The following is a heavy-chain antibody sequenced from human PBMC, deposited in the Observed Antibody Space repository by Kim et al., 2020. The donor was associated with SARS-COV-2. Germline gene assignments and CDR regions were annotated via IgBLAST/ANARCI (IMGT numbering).Heavy chain of an antibody. CDR3: ARSLTVTTFDY. V-gene: IGHV1-18*01. J-gene: IGHJ4*02. Sequence: TNSAQKLQGRVTMPTDTSPSTAYMELRSLRSDDTAVYYCARSLTVTTFDYWGRGTLVTVSS. CDR2: T. D-gene: IGHD4-17*01.